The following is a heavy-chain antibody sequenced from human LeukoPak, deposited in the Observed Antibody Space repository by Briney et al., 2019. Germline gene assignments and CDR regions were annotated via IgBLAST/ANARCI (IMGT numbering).Heavy chain of an antibody. J-gene: IGHJ5*02. CDR2: IIPIFGTA. V-gene: IGHV1-69*01. CDR3: ARATDLPTHNWFDP. Sequence: GSSVKVSCKASGGTFSSYAISWVRQAPGQGLEWMGGIIPIFGTANYAQKFQGRVTITADESTGTAYMELSSLRSEDMAVCYCARATDLPTHNWFDPWGQGTLVTVSS. CDR1: GGTFSSYA. D-gene: IGHD3-3*01.